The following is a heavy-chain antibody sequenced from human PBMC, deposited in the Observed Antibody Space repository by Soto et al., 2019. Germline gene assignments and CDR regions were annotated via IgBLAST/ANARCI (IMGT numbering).Heavy chain of an antibody. CDR1: GFTFSSYG. D-gene: IGHD3-22*01. J-gene: IGHJ1*01. V-gene: IGHV3-30*18. CDR2: ISYDGSNK. CDR3: AKPSHDSSGHFQH. Sequence: QVQLVESGGGVVHPGRSLRLSCAASGFTFSSYGMHWVRQAPGKGLEWVAVISYDGSNKYYADSVKGRFTISRDNSKNTLYPQMTSLRAEDTAVYYCAKPSHDSSGHFQHWGQGTLVTVSS.